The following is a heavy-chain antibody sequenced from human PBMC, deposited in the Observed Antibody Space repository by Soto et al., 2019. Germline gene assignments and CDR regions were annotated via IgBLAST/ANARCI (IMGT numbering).Heavy chain of an antibody. J-gene: IGHJ5*02. Sequence: ESGGGVVQPGRSLRLSCAASGFTFSSYGMHWVRQAPGKGLEWVAVIWYDGSNKYYADSVKGRFTISRDNSKNTLYLQMNSLRAEDTAVYYCARAAYYDSSGYYYLNWFDPWGQGTLVTVSS. CDR1: GFTFSSYG. CDR2: IWYDGSNK. V-gene: IGHV3-33*01. D-gene: IGHD3-22*01. CDR3: ARAAYYDSSGYYYLNWFDP.